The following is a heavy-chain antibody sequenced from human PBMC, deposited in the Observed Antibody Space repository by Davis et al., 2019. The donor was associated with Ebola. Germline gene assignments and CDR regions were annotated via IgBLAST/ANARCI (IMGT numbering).Heavy chain of an antibody. D-gene: IGHD2-21*02. CDR3: ARVRTALGRGYFDY. Sequence: ESLKISCAASGFTFSRYSMNWVRQSPGKGLEWIGEIYHSGSTNYNPSLKSRVTISVDKSKNQFSLKLSSVTAADTAVYYCARVRTALGRGYFDYWGQGTLVIVSS. V-gene: IGHV4/OR15-8*01. J-gene: IGHJ4*02. CDR1: GFTFSRYSM. CDR2: IYHSGST.